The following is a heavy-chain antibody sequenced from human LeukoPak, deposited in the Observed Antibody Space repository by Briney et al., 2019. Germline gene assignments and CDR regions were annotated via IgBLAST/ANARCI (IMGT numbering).Heavy chain of an antibody. J-gene: IGHJ4*02. CDR1: GGSFSGYH. Sequence: PSETLSLTCAVYGGSFSGYHWSWIRQPPGKGLEWIGSIYYSGSTYYNPSLKSRVTISVDTSKNQFSLKLSSVTAADTAVYYCARQVVGATRFDYWGQGTLVTVSS. CDR3: ARQVVGATRFDY. D-gene: IGHD1-26*01. CDR2: IYYSGST. V-gene: IGHV4-34*01.